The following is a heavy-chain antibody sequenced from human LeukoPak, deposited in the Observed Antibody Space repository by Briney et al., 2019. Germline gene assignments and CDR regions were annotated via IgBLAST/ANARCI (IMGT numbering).Heavy chain of an antibody. J-gene: IGHJ6*03. Sequence: PSETLSLTCTVSGGSISSYYWSWIRQPPGKGLERIGYIYYSGSTNYNPSLKSRVTISVDTSKNQFSLKLSSVTAADTAAYYCARHVTRGGDILTGHYFYYYMDVWGKGTTVTVSS. CDR3: ARHVTRGGDILTGHYFYYYMDV. CDR1: GGSISSYY. CDR2: IYYSGST. V-gene: IGHV4-59*08. D-gene: IGHD3-9*01.